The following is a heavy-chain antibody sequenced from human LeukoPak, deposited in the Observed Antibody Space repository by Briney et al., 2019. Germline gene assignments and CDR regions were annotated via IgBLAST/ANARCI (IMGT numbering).Heavy chain of an antibody. V-gene: IGHV3-23*01. CDR3: ARGFRYFDWLWDYFDY. D-gene: IGHD3-9*01. CDR1: GFTFSSYA. J-gene: IGHJ4*02. Sequence: PGGSLRLSCAASGFTFSSYAMSWVRQAPGKGLEWVSAISGSGGSTYYADSVKGRFTISRDNSKNTLYLQMNSLRAEDTGVYYCARGFRYFDWLWDYFDYWGQGTLVTVSS. CDR2: ISGSGGST.